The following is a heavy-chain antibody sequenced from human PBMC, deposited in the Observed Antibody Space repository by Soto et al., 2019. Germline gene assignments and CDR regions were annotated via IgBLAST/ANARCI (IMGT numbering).Heavy chain of an antibody. V-gene: IGHV3-23*01. CDR2: ISGSGDST. CDR1: WFNFRSYA. Sequence: PGGSLRLSCAASWFNFRSYAMSWVRQAPGKGLEWVSAISGSGDSTYYADSVKGRFTISRDNSKNTLYLQMNSLRAEDTAVYYCAKGRQQLCLFDYWGQGTLVTVSS. CDR3: AKGRQQLCLFDY. D-gene: IGHD6-13*01. J-gene: IGHJ4*02.